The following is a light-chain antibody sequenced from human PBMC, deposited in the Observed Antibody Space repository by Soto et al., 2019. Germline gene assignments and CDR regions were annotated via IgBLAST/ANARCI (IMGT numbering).Light chain of an antibody. Sequence: DIQMTQSPSTLSASVGDRVTITCLASQSISSWLAWYQQKPGKAPKLLIYKASSLESGVPSRFSGSGSGTEFTLTISSLQPDDFATYYCQQYNSYSRPFGQGTKVEIK. V-gene: IGKV1-5*03. J-gene: IGKJ1*01. CDR3: QQYNSYSRP. CDR1: QSISSW. CDR2: KAS.